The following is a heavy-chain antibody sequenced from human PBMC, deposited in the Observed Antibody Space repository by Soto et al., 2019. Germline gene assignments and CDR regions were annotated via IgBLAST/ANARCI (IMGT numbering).Heavy chain of an antibody. CDR2: IIPIFGTA. CDR3: ASTRLPRDTQYGMDV. V-gene: IGHV1-69*13. D-gene: IGHD2-2*01. Sequence: SVKVSCKASGGTFSSYAISWVRQAPGQGLEWMGGIIPIFGTANYAQKFQGRVTITADESTSTAYMELSSLRSEDTAVYYCASTRLPRDTQYGMDVWGQGTTVTVS. J-gene: IGHJ6*02. CDR1: GGTFSSYA.